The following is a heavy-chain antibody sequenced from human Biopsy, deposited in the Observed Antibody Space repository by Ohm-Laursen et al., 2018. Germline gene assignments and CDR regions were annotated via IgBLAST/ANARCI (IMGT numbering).Heavy chain of an antibody. Sequence: TLFLTCTVSGGSFTGRYWSWIRQPPGKGLEWIGHISYTGYTSYNASLKSRVTISVDTSRNHFSLRLSSLTAADTAVYYCARGSNDFGGLYFPRWGQGTLLTVSS. CDR2: ISYTGYT. CDR1: GGSFTGRY. J-gene: IGHJ4*02. V-gene: IGHV4-59*11. D-gene: IGHD4-23*01. CDR3: ARGSNDFGGLYFPR.